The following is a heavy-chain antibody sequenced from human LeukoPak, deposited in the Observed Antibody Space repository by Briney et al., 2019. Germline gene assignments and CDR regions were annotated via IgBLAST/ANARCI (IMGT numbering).Heavy chain of an antibody. J-gene: IGHJ5*02. CDR2: IKHNGNET. D-gene: IGHD4-17*01. Sequence: GGSLRLSCAASGFTFSIYWMSWVRQAPGKGLEWVASIKHNGNETYYVDSVKGRITISRDNAKNSLYLQMNSLRAEDTAVYYSARGRYGDYAWGQGTQVTVSS. CDR3: ARGRYGDYA. CDR1: GFTFSIYW. V-gene: IGHV3-7*01.